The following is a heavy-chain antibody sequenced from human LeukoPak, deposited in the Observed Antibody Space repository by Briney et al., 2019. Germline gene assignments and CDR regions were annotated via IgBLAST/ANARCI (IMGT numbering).Heavy chain of an antibody. J-gene: IGHJ4*02. CDR3: ARIGGFGGLLYESTD. Sequence: KPSETLSLTCAVYGGSFSGYYWSWIRQPPGKGLEWIGEINHSGSTNYNPSLKSRVTISVDTSKNQFSLKLSSVTAADTAVYYCARIGGFGGLLYESTDWGQGTLVTVSS. V-gene: IGHV4-34*01. CDR2: INHSGST. D-gene: IGHD3-10*01. CDR1: GGSFSGYY.